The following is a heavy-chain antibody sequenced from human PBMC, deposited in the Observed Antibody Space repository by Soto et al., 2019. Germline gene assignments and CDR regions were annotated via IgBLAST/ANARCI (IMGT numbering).Heavy chain of an antibody. J-gene: IGHJ3*02. D-gene: IGHD3-22*01. Sequence: ASVKVSCKASGYTFTSYYMYWVRHAPGQGLEWMGIINPSGGSTSYAQKFQGRVTMTRDTSTSTVYMELSSLRSEDTAVYYCARAVVTMIVQEGPDAFDIWGQGTMVTVSS. V-gene: IGHV1-46*03. CDR2: INPSGGST. CDR3: ARAVVTMIVQEGPDAFDI. CDR1: GYTFTSYY.